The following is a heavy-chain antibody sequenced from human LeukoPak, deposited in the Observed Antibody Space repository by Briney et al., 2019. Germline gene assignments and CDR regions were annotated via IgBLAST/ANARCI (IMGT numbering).Heavy chain of an antibody. CDR1: GFIFSNYG. D-gene: IGHD3-10*01. Sequence: PGGSLRLSCAASGFIFSNYGMHWVRQAPGKGLEWVAGIWYDGYNKFYADSAKGRFTISIDNSKNTLYLQMSSLRAEDTALYYCARVSHYGSGYYYTLAYWGQGTLVTVSS. J-gene: IGHJ4*02. CDR2: IWYDGYNK. V-gene: IGHV3-33*01. CDR3: ARVSHYGSGYYYTLAY.